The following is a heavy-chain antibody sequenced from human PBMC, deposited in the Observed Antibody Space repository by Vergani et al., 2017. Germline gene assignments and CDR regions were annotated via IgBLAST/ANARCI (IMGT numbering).Heavy chain of an antibody. J-gene: IGHJ4*02. CDR3: TTAPSSSSPTSDY. V-gene: IGHV3-15*01. CDR1: GFTFSNAW. CDR2: IKSKTDGGTT. Sequence: EVQLVESGGGLVKPGGSLRLSCAASGFTFSNAWMSWVREAPGKGLEWVGRIKSKTDGGTTDYAAPVKGRFTISRDYSKNTLYLQMNSLKTEDTAVYYCTTAPSSSSPTSDYWGQGTLVTVSS. D-gene: IGHD6-13*01.